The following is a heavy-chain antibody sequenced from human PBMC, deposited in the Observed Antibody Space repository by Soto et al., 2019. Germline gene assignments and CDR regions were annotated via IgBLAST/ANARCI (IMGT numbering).Heavy chain of an antibody. J-gene: IGHJ6*02. CDR2: IIPIFGTA. CDR1: GGTFSSYA. V-gene: IGHV1-69*13. D-gene: IGHD2-15*01. CDR3: ATNIVVGVAATVYYYGMDV. Sequence: SVKVSCKASGGTFSSYAISWVRQAPGQGLEWMGGIIPIFGTANYAQKFQGRVTITADESTSTAYMELSSLRSEDTAVYYCATNIVVGVAATVYYYGMDVWGQGPRVTVSS.